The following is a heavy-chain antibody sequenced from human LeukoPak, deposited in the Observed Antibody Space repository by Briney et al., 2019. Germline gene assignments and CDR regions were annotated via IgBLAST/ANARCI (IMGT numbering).Heavy chain of an antibody. CDR3: ARDSAPPGSFDY. J-gene: IGHJ4*02. CDR2: IYYSGST. D-gene: IGHD1-26*01. V-gene: IGHV4-39*07. CDR1: CGYISSSSYY. Sequence: SETLSLICSVSCGYISSSSYYWGWIRQPPGKGLEWIGSIYYSGSTYYNPSLKSRVTISVDTSKNQFSLKLSSVTAADTAVYYCARDSAPPGSFDYWGQGTLVTLSS.